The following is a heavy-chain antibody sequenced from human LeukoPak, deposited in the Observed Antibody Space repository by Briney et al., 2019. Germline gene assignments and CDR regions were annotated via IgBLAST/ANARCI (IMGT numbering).Heavy chain of an antibody. J-gene: IGHJ1*01. CDR3: ARHSSGYYRHFQH. CDR1: GGSISSSNW. CDR2: IYHSGST. V-gene: IGHV4-4*02. Sequence: SETLSLTCAVSGGSISSSNWWSWVRQPPGKGLEWIGEIYHSGSTNYNPSLKSRVTISVDKPKNQFSLKLSSVTAADTAVYYCARHSSGYYRHFQHWGQGTLVTVSS. D-gene: IGHD3-22*01.